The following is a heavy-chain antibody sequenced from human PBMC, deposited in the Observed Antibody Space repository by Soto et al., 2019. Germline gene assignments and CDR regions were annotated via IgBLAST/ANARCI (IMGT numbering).Heavy chain of an antibody. CDR1: GFPFSSYV. V-gene: IGHV3-23*01. D-gene: IGHD2-2*02. Sequence: EVQLLESGGDLVQPGGSLRLSCAASGFPFSSYVMRWVRQAPGKGLEWVSTITGPGGSTSYADSVKGRVTISRDNSKNTLYLHMSSLRAEDTAVYYCAKSYMSWSKGMDVWGQGTTVTVSS. CDR2: ITGPGGST. CDR3: AKSYMSWSKGMDV. J-gene: IGHJ6*02.